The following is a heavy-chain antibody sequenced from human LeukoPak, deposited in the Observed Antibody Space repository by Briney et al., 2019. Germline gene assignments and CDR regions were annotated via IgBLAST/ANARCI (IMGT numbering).Heavy chain of an antibody. CDR2: IKQDGSEK. J-gene: IGHJ4*02. V-gene: IGHV3-7*01. CDR1: GFTFSSYW. D-gene: IGHD5-18*01. CDR3: ARGGWYSYGFTVGDC. Sequence: GGSLRLSCAASGFTFSSYWMSWVRQAPGKGLEWVANIKQDGSEKYYVDSVKGRFTISRDNAKNSLYLQMNSLRAEDTAVYYCARGGWYSYGFTVGDCWGQGTLVTVSS.